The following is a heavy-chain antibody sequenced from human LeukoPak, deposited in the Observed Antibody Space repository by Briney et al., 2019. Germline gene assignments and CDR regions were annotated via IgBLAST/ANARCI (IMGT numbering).Heavy chain of an antibody. D-gene: IGHD3-9*01. CDR3: AKDGTYYDILTGYYFDY. CDR2: ISWNSGSI. CDR1: GFTFDDYS. J-gene: IGHJ4*02. Sequence: GGSLSLSCAASGFTFDDYSMDWVRQAPGKGLEWVSGISWNSGSIGYADSVKGRFTISRDNAKSSLDLQMNSLRAEDTALYYCAKDGTYYDILTGYYFDYWGQGTLVTVSS. V-gene: IGHV3-9*01.